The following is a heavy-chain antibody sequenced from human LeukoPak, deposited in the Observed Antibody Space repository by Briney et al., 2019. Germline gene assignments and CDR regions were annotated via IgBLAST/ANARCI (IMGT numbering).Heavy chain of an antibody. CDR1: GFTFDDYG. V-gene: IGHV3-20*04. Sequence: GGSLRLSCAASGFTFDDYGMSWVRRAPGKGLEWVSGINWNGGSTGYADSVKGRFTISRDNAKNSLYLQMNSLRAEDTALYYCARGQGYCSSTSCYGYYYYYMDVWGKGTTVTVSS. J-gene: IGHJ6*03. CDR3: ARGQGYCSSTSCYGYYYYYMDV. CDR2: INWNGGST. D-gene: IGHD2-2*01.